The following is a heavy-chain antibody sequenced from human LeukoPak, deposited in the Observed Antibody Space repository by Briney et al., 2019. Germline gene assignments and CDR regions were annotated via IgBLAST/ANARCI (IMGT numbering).Heavy chain of an antibody. CDR2: IIPIFGTA. CDR3: ARGIRKYQLLYAIPWYYYYGMDV. J-gene: IGHJ6*02. D-gene: IGHD2-2*02. Sequence: ASVKVSCKTSGGTFSSNAISWVRQAPGQGLEWMGGIIPIFGTANYAQKFQGRVTITADESTSTAYMELSSLRSEDTAVYYCARGIRKYQLLYAIPWYYYYGMDVWGQGTTVTVSS. CDR1: GGTFSSNA. V-gene: IGHV1-69*13.